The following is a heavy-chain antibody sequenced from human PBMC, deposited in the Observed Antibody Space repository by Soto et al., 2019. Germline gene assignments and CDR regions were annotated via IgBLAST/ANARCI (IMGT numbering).Heavy chain of an antibody. CDR2: IIPIFGTA. D-gene: IGHD3-10*01. CDR1: GGTFSSYA. V-gene: IGHV1-69*13. J-gene: IGHJ6*02. CDR3: ARAFGSESYYNQGDGMDV. Sequence: SVKVSCKASGGTFSSYAISWVRQAPGQGLEWMGGIIPIFGTANYAQKFQGRVTITADESTSTAYMELSSLRSEDTAVYYCARAFGSESYYNQGDGMDVWSRGTTVTVSS.